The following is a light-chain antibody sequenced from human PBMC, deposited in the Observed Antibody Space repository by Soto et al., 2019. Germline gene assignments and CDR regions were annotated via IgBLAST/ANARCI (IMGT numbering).Light chain of an antibody. Sequence: EFVLTQSPGTLSLSPGERATLSCRASQTVRNNYLAWYQQKPGQAPRLLIYGASSRATGIPDRFSGSGSGTDFTLTISGLEPEDFAVYYCQQYGSSPITFGQGTRLEI. J-gene: IGKJ5*01. CDR1: QTVRNNY. V-gene: IGKV3-20*01. CDR2: GAS. CDR3: QQYGSSPIT.